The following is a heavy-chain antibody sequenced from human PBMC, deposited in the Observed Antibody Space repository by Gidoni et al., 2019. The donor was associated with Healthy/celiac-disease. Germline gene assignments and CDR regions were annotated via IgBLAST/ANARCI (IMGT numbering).Heavy chain of an antibody. CDR1: GGTFSSYA. CDR2: IIPIFGTA. Sequence: QVQLVQSGAEVKKPGSSVKVSCKASGGTFSSYAISWVRQAPGQGLEWMGGIIPIFGTANYAQKFQGRVTITADESTSTAYMELSSLRSEDTAVYYCARSGYYYDSSGEGDAFDIWGQGTMVTVSS. CDR3: ARSGYYYDSSGEGDAFDI. D-gene: IGHD3-22*01. V-gene: IGHV1-69*01. J-gene: IGHJ3*02.